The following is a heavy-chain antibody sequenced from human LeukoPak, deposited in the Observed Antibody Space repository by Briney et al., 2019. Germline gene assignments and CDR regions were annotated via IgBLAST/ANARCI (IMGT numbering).Heavy chain of an antibody. D-gene: IGHD3-10*01. Sequence: ASVKVSCKASGYTFSSYNMNWVRQAPGQGPEWMGWINIKTGNPTYAQGFTGRFVFSLDTSVSTAYLQISSLKAEDTAVYYCAREFTMALDYWGQGTLVTVSS. CDR2: INIKTGNP. CDR3: AREFTMALDY. V-gene: IGHV7-4-1*02. CDR1: GYTFSSYN. J-gene: IGHJ4*02.